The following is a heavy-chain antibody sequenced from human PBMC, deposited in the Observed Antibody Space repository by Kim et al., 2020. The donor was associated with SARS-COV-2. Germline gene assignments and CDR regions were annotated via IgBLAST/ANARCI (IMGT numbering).Heavy chain of an antibody. D-gene: IGHD6-13*01. J-gene: IGHJ4*02. V-gene: IGHV4-34*01. CDR2: INHSGST. Sequence: SETLSLTCAVYGGSFSGYYWSWIRQPPGKGLEWIGEINHSGSTNYNPSLKSRVTISVDTSKNQFSLKLSSVTAADTAVYYCARTGYSSSWSDYWGQGTLV. CDR3: ARTGYSSSWSDY. CDR1: GGSFSGYY.